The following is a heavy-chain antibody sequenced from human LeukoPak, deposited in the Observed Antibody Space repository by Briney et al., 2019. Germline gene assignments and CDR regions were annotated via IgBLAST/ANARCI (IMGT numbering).Heavy chain of an antibody. Sequence: GGSLRLSCAASGFTFSSYGMHWVRQAPDKGLEWVAFIRYDGSNKYYADSVRGRFTISRDNAKNSLFLQMNSLRAEDTAVYYCARVLRYCSGGNCYSGGLGYMDVWGKGTTVTISS. CDR2: IRYDGSNK. V-gene: IGHV3-30*02. CDR3: ARVLRYCSGGNCYSGGLGYMDV. J-gene: IGHJ6*03. CDR1: GFTFSSYG. D-gene: IGHD2-15*01.